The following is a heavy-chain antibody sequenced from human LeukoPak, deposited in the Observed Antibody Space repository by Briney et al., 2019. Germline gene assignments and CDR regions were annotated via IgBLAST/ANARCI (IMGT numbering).Heavy chain of an antibody. CDR3: ARGVVQYLIDY. V-gene: IGHV4-34*01. Sequence: PSETLSLTCAVYGGSFSGYYWSWIRQPPGKGLEWIGEINHSGSTNYNPSLKSRVTISVDTSKNQFSLKLSSVTAADTAVYYCARGVVQYLIDYWGQGTLVTVSS. CDR2: INHSGST. CDR1: GGSFSGYY. D-gene: IGHD4-11*01. J-gene: IGHJ4*02.